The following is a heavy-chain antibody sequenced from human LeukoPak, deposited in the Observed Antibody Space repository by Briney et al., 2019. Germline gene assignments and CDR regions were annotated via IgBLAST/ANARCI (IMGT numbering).Heavy chain of an antibody. CDR2: IWYDGSNK. D-gene: IGHD2-2*01. V-gene: IGHV3-33*01. Sequence: GTSLRLSCAASGFIFSNYGMHWVRQAPGKGLEWVAGIWYDGSNKDYVDSVKGRFTISRDNSKNTLYLQMNSLRAEDTAVYYCTRLTFTSSRFADFDYWGQGTLVTVSS. CDR1: GFIFSNYG. CDR3: TRLTFTSSRFADFDY. J-gene: IGHJ4*02.